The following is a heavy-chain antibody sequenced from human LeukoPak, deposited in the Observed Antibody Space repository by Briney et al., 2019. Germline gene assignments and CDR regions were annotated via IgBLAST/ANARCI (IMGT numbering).Heavy chain of an antibody. CDR2: ISSSSSYI. CDR3: ARDPGDTEIIDAFDI. V-gene: IGHV3-21*01. J-gene: IGHJ3*02. Sequence: GGSLRLSCAASGFTFSSYEMNWVRQAPGKGLEWVSSISSSSSYIYYADSVKGRFTISRDNAKNSLYLQMNSLRAEDTAVYYCARDPGDTEIIDAFDIWGQGTMVTVSS. CDR1: GFTFSSYE. D-gene: IGHD5-18*01.